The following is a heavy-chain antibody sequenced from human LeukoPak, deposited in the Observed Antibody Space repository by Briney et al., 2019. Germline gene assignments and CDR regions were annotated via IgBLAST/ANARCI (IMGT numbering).Heavy chain of an antibody. CDR2: INSDGSGR. CDR3: ASASSHRIAAGGDY. Sequence: PGGSLRLSCAASGFTFSNYWMHWVRQAPGKGLVWVSRINSDGSGRNYADSVKGRFTISRDNAKNTLYLQMNSLRAEDTAVYYCASASSHRIAAGGDYWGQGTLDTVSS. V-gene: IGHV3-74*01. D-gene: IGHD6-13*01. J-gene: IGHJ4*02. CDR1: GFTFSNYW.